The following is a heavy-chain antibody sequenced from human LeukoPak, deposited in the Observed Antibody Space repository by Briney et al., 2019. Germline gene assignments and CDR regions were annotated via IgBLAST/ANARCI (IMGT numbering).Heavy chain of an antibody. CDR1: GFTFSRYG. Sequence: GGSLRLSCAASGFTFSRYGMHWFRQAPGKGLGWVAVISDDGSDQFYADSVKGRFTISRDKSKNTLYLQMNSLRAEDTAVYYCATSMYYYDSNGYYPYYFDYWGQGTLVTVSS. J-gene: IGHJ4*02. D-gene: IGHD3-22*01. CDR3: ATSMYYYDSNGYYPYYFDY. V-gene: IGHV3-30*03. CDR2: ISDDGSDQ.